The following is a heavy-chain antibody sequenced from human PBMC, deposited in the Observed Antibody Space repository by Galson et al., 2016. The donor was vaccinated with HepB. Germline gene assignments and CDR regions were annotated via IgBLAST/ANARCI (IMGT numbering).Heavy chain of an antibody. J-gene: IGHJ4*02. V-gene: IGHV1-8*01. CDR1: GYTFTSYD. CDR3: ARHMGAFHAPGMDY. D-gene: IGHD3-16*01. Sequence: SVKVSCKASGYTFTSYDIIWVRQATGQGLEWMGWMNANSGNTGYAQKFQGRVTMTKNTSISTTYMELSSLTSEDTAVYYCARHMGAFHAPGMDYWGPGILVTVSS. CDR2: MNANSGNT.